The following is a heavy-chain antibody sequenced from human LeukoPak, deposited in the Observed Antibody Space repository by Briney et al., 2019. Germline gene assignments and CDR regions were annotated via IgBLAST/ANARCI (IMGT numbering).Heavy chain of an antibody. V-gene: IGHV3-21*01. Sequence: GGSLRLSCAASGFTFSSYSMNWVRQAPGRVLEWVSSISSSSSYIYYADSVKGRFTISRDNAKNSLYLQMNSLRAEDTAVYYCARDPQRGAGNRVHWFDPWGQGTLVTVSS. CDR1: GFTFSSYS. CDR2: ISSSSSYI. D-gene: IGHD1-1*01. J-gene: IGHJ5*02. CDR3: ARDPQRGAGNRVHWFDP.